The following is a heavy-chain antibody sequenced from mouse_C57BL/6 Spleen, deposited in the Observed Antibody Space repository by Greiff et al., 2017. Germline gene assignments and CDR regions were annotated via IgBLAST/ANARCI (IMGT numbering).Heavy chain of an antibody. D-gene: IGHD1-1*01. Sequence: VQRVESGAELVRPGASVTLSCKASGYTFTDYEMHWVKQTPVHGLEWIGAIDPETGGTAYNQKFKGKAILTADKSSSTAYMELRSLTSEDSAVYYCTRETVVATSDYWGQGTTLTVSS. J-gene: IGHJ2*01. CDR3: TRETVVATSDY. CDR1: GYTFTDYE. V-gene: IGHV1-15*01. CDR2: IDPETGGT.